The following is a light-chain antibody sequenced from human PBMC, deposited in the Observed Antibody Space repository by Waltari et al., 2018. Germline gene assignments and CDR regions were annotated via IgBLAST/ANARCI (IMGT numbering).Light chain of an antibody. CDR3: ASWDDSLNGHV. CDR1: SSNVGIYS. V-gene: IGLV1-44*01. J-gene: IGLJ1*01. CDR2: GNT. Sequence: QSVLTQPPSSSGTPGQSVIISCSGSSSNVGIYSVNWFQQLPGTAPSLLSFGNTQRPSGVPDRFSGSKSGTSASLVISGLQSDDEAEYYCASWDDSLNGHVFGTGTKVTVV.